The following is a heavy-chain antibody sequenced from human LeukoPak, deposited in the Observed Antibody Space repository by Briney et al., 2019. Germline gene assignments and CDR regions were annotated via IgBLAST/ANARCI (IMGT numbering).Heavy chain of an antibody. CDR1: GGSISNYY. CDR2: IYYSGST. CDR3: ARRGFCSSTSCYVFDY. J-gene: IGHJ4*02. D-gene: IGHD2-2*01. V-gene: IGHV4-59*01. Sequence: PSETLSLTGTVSGGSISNYYWSWIRQPPGKGREWIGYIYYSGSTNYNPSLKSRLTTSGETSNTQFSLKLTSVTAADTAVYYCARRGFCSSTSCYVFDYWGQGSLVTVSS.